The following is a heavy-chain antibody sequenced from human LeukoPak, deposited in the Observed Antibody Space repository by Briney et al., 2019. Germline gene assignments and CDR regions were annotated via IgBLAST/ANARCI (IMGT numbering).Heavy chain of an antibody. J-gene: IGHJ3*02. D-gene: IGHD2-2*01. CDR3: ARHDRWGVVPAAMRGAFDI. CDR1: GGSFSGYY. V-gene: IGHV4-34*01. Sequence: SETLSLTCAVYGGSFSGYYWSWIRQPPGKGLEWIGEINHSGSTNYNPSLKSRVTISVDTSKNQFSLKLSSVTAAGTAVYYCARHDRWGVVPAAMRGAFDIWGQGTMVTVSS. CDR2: INHSGST.